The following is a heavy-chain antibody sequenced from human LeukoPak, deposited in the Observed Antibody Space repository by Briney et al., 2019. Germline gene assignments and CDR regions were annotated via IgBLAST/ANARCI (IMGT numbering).Heavy chain of an antibody. CDR1: GGSISSYY. CDR2: IYYSGST. J-gene: IGHJ5*02. V-gene: IGHV4-59*01. Sequence: SETLSLTCTVSGGSISSYYWSWFRQPPGKGLEWIGYIYYSGSTNYNPSLKSRVTISVDTSKNQFSLKLSSVTAADTAVYYCARGRRAAAGTGWFDPWGQGTLVTVSS. CDR3: ARGRRAAAGTGWFDP. D-gene: IGHD6-13*01.